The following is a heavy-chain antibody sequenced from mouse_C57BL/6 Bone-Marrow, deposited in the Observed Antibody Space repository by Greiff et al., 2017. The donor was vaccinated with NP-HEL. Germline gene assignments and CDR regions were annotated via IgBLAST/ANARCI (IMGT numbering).Heavy chain of an antibody. J-gene: IGHJ3*01. D-gene: IGHD2-4*01. V-gene: IGHV5-17*01. CDR3: ARPGYYDYLAWFAY. Sequence: EVHLVESGGGLVKPGGSLKLSCAASGFTFSDYGMHWVRQAPEKGLEWVAYISSGSSTIYYADTVKGRFTISRDNAKNTLFLQMTSLRSEDTAMYYCARPGYYDYLAWFAYWGQGTLVTVSA. CDR2: ISSGSSTI. CDR1: GFTFSDYG.